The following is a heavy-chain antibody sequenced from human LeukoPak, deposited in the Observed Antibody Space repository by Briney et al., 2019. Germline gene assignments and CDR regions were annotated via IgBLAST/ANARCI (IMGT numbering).Heavy chain of an antibody. Sequence: ASVKVSCKATGYTFTDYYAHWVRQAPGHGLEWMRWINPDNGGAVYAQKFQGRVTMTRDTSINTLYMELSSLRSDDTAVYYCVRGRYYDSSGYPPSDYWGQGTLVTVSS. J-gene: IGHJ4*02. CDR1: GYTFTDYY. D-gene: IGHD3-22*01. CDR3: VRGRYYDSSGYPPSDY. CDR2: INPDNGGA. V-gene: IGHV1-2*02.